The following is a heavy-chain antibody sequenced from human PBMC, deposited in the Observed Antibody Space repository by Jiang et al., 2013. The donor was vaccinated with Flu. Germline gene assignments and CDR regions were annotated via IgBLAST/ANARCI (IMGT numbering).Heavy chain of an antibody. J-gene: IGHJ5*02. CDR3: ARLQLVWNWFDP. V-gene: IGHV4-34*01. D-gene: IGHD6-6*01. Sequence: VTISVDTSKNQFSLKLSSVTAADTAVYYCARLQLVWNWFDPWGQGTLVTVSS.